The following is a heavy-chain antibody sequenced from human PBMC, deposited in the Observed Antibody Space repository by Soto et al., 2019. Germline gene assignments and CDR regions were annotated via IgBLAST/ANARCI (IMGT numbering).Heavy chain of an antibody. D-gene: IGHD3-22*01. V-gene: IGHV4-31*03. CDR1: GGSISSGGYY. CDR3: ARDHYYDSSGYRWYFDL. J-gene: IGHJ2*01. Sequence: SETLSLTCTVSGGSISSGGYYWSWIRQHPGKGPEWIGYIYYSGSTYYNPSLKSRVTISVDTSKNQFSLKLSSVTAADTAVYYCARDHYYDSSGYRWYFDLWGRGTLVTVSS. CDR2: IYYSGST.